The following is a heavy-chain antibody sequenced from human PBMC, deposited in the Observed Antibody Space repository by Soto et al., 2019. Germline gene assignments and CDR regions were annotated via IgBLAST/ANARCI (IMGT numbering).Heavy chain of an antibody. CDR3: ATEGTGTTQYYYYYMDV. CDR1: GFTFSDHY. D-gene: IGHD1-7*01. CDR2: IRNKANSYIT. V-gene: IGHV3-72*01. Sequence: EVQLVESGGGLVQPGGSLRLSCAASGFTFSDHYMDWVRQAPGKGLEWVGRIRNKANSYITEYAASVEGRFTISRDDSENSLYLQMNSLKTEDTAVYYCATEGTGTTQYYYYYMDVWGKGTTVTVSS. J-gene: IGHJ6*03.